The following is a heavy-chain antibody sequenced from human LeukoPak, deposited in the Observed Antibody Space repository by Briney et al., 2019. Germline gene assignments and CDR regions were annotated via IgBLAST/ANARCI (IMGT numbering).Heavy chain of an antibody. Sequence: ASVKVSCKASGYTFTNYFMHWVRQAPGQGLEWMGWINPNSGDTNYAQKFQGRVTMTRDTSISTAYMELSRLRSDDTAVYYCARGEGIQLWLLRNAFDIWGQGTMVTVSS. V-gene: IGHV1-2*02. CDR3: ARGEGIQLWLLRNAFDI. CDR2: INPNSGDT. CDR1: GYTFTNYF. D-gene: IGHD5-18*01. J-gene: IGHJ3*02.